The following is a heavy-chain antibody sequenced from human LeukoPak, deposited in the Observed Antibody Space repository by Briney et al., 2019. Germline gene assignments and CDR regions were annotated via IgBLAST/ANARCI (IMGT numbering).Heavy chain of an antibody. V-gene: IGHV3-33*06. CDR1: GFTFSSHG. Sequence: GGSLRLSCAASGFTFSSHGMHWVRQAPGKGLEWVALIWYDGSKKNYADSVKGRFTISRDDSKSTLYLQINSLRAEDTAVYYCAKDLSYGSNWFDHWGQGTLVTVSS. J-gene: IGHJ5*02. CDR3: AKDLSYGSNWFDH. CDR2: IWYDGSKK. D-gene: IGHD5-18*01.